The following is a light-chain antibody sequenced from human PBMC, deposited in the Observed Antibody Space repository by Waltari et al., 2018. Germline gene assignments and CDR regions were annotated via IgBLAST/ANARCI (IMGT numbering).Light chain of an antibody. CDR1: SIRTYS. CDR3: NSRDSSDHVI. CDR2: GQD. J-gene: IGLJ2*01. V-gene: IGLV3-19*01. Sequence: SSELAQDPAASVALGQTVRITCQGDSIRTYSASWYQQKPGQAPVLVIYGQDSRPSGVPYRFSGSTSRNTASLTITGAQAEDEADYYCNSRDSSDHVIFGRGTKLTVL.